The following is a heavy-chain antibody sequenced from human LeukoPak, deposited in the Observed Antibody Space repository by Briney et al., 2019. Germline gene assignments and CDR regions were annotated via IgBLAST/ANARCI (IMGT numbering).Heavy chain of an antibody. CDR2: LNGDGSRT. D-gene: IGHD1-14*01. V-gene: IGHV3-74*01. J-gene: IGHJ4*02. CDR1: GFTFSDYW. Sequence: PGGSLRLSCAASGFTFSDYWMHWVRQAAGKGLVWVSCLNGDGSRTNYADSVKGRFTISRDNAKNTLSLQMDRLGAEDTAIYYCARDLTGGAYWGQGILVTVSS. CDR3: ARDLTGGAY.